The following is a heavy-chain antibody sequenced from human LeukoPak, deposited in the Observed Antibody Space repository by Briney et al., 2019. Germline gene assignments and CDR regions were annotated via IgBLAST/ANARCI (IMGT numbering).Heavy chain of an antibody. CDR2: IYYSGST. Sequence: LETLSLTCPVSGGSISSYYWSWIRQPPGKGLEWIGYIYYSGSTNYNPSLKSRVTISVDTSKNQFSLKLSSVTAADTAVYYCAREERWLQKRGPYDAFDIWGQGTMVTVSS. V-gene: IGHV4-59*12. CDR1: GGSISSYY. J-gene: IGHJ3*02. D-gene: IGHD5-24*01. CDR3: AREERWLQKRGPYDAFDI.